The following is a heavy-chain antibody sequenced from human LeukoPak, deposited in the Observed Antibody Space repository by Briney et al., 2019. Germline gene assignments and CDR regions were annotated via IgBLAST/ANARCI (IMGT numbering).Heavy chain of an antibody. Sequence: GASVKVSCKASGYTFTSYGISWVRQAPGQGLEGMGWISAYNGNTNYAQKLQGRVTMTTDTSTSTAYMELRSLRSDDTAVYYCARDQSYYYGSGSYLGFDYWGQGTLVTVSS. CDR2: ISAYNGNT. D-gene: IGHD3-10*01. J-gene: IGHJ4*02. CDR1: GYTFTSYG. V-gene: IGHV1-18*01. CDR3: ARDQSYYYGSGSYLGFDY.